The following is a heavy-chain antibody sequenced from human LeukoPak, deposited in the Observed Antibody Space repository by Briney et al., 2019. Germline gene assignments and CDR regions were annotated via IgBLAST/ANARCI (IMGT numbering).Heavy chain of an antibody. CDR2: INHSGST. CDR1: GFTFLNAW. J-gene: IGHJ6*03. CDR3: ARAAITMVRGVIYSYYYYYMDV. D-gene: IGHD3-10*01. Sequence: GSLRLSCATSGFTFLNAWMSWVRQPPGKGLEWIGEINHSGSTNYNPSLKSRVTISVDTSKNQFSLKLSSVTAADTAVYYCARAAITMVRGVIYSYYYYYMDVWGKGTTVTISS. V-gene: IGHV4-34*01.